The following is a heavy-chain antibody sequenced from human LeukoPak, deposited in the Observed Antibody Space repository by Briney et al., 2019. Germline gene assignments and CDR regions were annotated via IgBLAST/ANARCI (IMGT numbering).Heavy chain of an antibody. V-gene: IGHV3-48*02. CDR1: GFTFSSYS. D-gene: IGHD3-9*01. J-gene: IGHJ4*02. Sequence: GGSLRLSCAASGFTFSSYSMNWDRQAPGKGLEWVSYISSSSTIYYADSVKGRFTISRDNAKNSLYLQMNSLRDEDTAVYYCARDAITSKLRYFDWLFVWGQGTLVTASS. CDR2: ISSSSTI. CDR3: ARDAITSKLRYFDWLFV.